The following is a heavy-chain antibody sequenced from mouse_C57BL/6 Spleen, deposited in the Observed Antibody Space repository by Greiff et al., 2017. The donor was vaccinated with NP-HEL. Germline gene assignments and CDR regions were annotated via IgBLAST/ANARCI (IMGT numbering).Heavy chain of an antibody. CDR1: GFTFSDYG. V-gene: IGHV5-15*01. Sequence: EVQGVESGGGLVQPGGSLKLSCAASGFTFSDYGMAWVRQAPRKGPAWVAFISNLAYSIYYADTVTGRFTISRENAKNTLYLEMSSLRSEDTAMYYCARHDSSGYVDYWGKGTTLTVSS. D-gene: IGHD3-2*02. J-gene: IGHJ2*01. CDR3: ARHDSSGYVDY. CDR2: ISNLAYSI.